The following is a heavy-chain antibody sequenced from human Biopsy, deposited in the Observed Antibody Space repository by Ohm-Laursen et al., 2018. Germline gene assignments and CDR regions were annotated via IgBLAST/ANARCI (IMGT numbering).Heavy chain of an antibody. CDR3: ARIAAAGWDDY. J-gene: IGHJ4*02. D-gene: IGHD6-25*01. CDR1: GYKFTSYG. CDR2: ISGYNGNT. V-gene: IGHV1-18*01. Sequence: PVKVSCKASGYKFTSYGMSWVRQAPGQGFEWMGRISGYNGNTNYAQKSQGRITMTIDAATSTGYMDLRSLKSDDTAVYYCARIAAAGWDDYWGQGTLVTVSS.